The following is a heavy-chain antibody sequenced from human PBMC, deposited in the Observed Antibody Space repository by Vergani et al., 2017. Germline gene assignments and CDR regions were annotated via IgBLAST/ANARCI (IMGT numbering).Heavy chain of an antibody. Sequence: QVQLVESGGGVVQPGGSLRLSCAASGFTFSSYGMHWVRQAPGKGLEWVAFIRYDGSNKYYADSVKGRFTISRDNSKNTLYLQMNSLRAEDTAAYYCAKDLDDILTGPFDYWGQGTLVTVSS. J-gene: IGHJ4*02. V-gene: IGHV3-30*02. D-gene: IGHD3-9*01. CDR3: AKDLDDILTGPFDY. CDR1: GFTFSSYG. CDR2: IRYDGSNK.